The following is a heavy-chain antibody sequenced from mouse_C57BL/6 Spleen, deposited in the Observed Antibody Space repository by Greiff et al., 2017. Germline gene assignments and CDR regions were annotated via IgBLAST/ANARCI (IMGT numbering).Heavy chain of an antibody. Sequence: EVQLQQSGPELVKPGASVKISCKASGYSFTGYYMNWVKQSPEKSLEWIGEINPSTGGTTYNQKFKAKATLTVDTSSSTAYMQLKSLTSEDSAGYYCARKGVYYDYYGFGYWGNGTLVTVSA. CDR2: INPSTGGT. CDR1: GYSFTGYY. D-gene: IGHD2-4*01. CDR3: ARKGVYYDYYGFGY. J-gene: IGHJ3*01. V-gene: IGHV1-42*01.